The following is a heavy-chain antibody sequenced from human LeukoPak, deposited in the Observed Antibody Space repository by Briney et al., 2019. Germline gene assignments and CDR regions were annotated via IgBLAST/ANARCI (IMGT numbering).Heavy chain of an antibody. CDR1: GDSVSTNIAT. V-gene: IGHV6-1*01. CDR3: ARGRPETGFDY. CDR2: TFYRSKWYT. Sequence: HSQSLSLTCAISGDSVSTNIATWNWIRQSPSRGLEWLGRTFYRSKWYTDYALSVRSRIILNSDTSMNQLSLQLTSLTPEDTAVYYCARGRPETGFDYRGQGALVTVSS. D-gene: IGHD1-1*01. J-gene: IGHJ4*02.